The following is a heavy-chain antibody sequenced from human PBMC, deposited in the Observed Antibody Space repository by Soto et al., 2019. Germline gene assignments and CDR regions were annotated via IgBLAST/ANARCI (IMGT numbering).Heavy chain of an antibody. CDR3: ARDGDQTYYDFWSGFPHFDY. CDR1: GFTFSSYW. V-gene: IGHV3-74*01. D-gene: IGHD3-3*01. J-gene: IGHJ4*02. CDR2: INSDESST. Sequence: GGSLRLSCAASGFTFSSYWMHWVRQAPGKGLVWVSRINSDESSTSYADSVKGRFTISRDNAKNTLYLQMNSLRAEDTAVYYCARDGDQTYYDFWSGFPHFDYWGQGTLVTVSS.